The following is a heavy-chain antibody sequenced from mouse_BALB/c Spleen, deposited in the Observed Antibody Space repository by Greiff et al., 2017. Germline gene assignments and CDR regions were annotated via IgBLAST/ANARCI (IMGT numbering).Heavy chain of an antibody. J-gene: IGHJ4*01. V-gene: IGHV5-9-4*01. Sequence: EVQLVESGGGLVKPGGSLKLSCAASGFTFSSYAMSWVRQSPEKRLEWVAEISSGGSYTYYPDTVTGRFTISRDNAKNTLYLEMSSLRSEDTAMYYCARDGVLGLLEAMDYWGQGTSVTVSS. CDR3: ARDGVLGLLEAMDY. CDR2: ISSGGSYT. CDR1: GFTFSSYA. D-gene: IGHD3-1*01.